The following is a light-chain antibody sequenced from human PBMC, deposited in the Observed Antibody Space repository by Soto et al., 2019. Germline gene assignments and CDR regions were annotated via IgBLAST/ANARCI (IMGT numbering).Light chain of an antibody. Sequence: EIVLTQSPATLSLSPGERATLSCRASQSVSSSLAWDQQKPGQAPRLLIYAASNRATGIPARFSGSESGTDFTLTISSLESEDFAVYYCQQRTTWPPAFGPGTKVDV. CDR3: QQRTTWPPA. CDR2: AAS. CDR1: QSVSSS. J-gene: IGKJ3*01. V-gene: IGKV3-11*01.